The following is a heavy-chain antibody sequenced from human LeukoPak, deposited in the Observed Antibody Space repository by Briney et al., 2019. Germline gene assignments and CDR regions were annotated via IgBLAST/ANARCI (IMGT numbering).Heavy chain of an antibody. J-gene: IGHJ4*02. V-gene: IGHV4-59*08. CDR1: GASISSYY. Sequence: SETLSFTCTVSGASISSYYWSWIRQPPGKGLEWIGYIYYSGSTNYNPSLKSRVTISVDTSKNQFSLKLSSVTAADTAVYYCARLYCSSTSCFDYWGQGTLVTVSS. CDR2: IYYSGST. CDR3: ARLYCSSTSCFDY. D-gene: IGHD2-2*01.